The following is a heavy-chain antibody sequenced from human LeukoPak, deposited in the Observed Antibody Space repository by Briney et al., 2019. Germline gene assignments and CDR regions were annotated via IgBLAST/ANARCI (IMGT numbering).Heavy chain of an antibody. Sequence: GGSLRLSCSASGFIFSTYAMHWVRQAPGKGLEYVSAISSNGDRTYYADSVKGRFTICRDNSKNTLYLKLSSLRAENRAVYYCVKGSTVTTGNGYFDLWGRGTLVTVSS. CDR2: ISSNGDRT. D-gene: IGHD4-17*01. V-gene: IGHV3-64D*06. CDR1: GFIFSTYA. J-gene: IGHJ2*01. CDR3: VKGSTVTTGNGYFDL.